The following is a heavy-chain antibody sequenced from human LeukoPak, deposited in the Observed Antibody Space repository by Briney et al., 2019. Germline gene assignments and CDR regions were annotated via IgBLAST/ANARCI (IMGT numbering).Heavy chain of an antibody. CDR2: IRYDGSNK. J-gene: IGHJ4*02. CDR1: GFTFSSYG. V-gene: IGHV3-30*02. Sequence: GGSLRLSCAASGFTFSSYGMHWVRQAPGKGLEWVAFIRYDGSNKYYADSVKGRFTISRDNSKNTLYLQMNSLRAEDTAVYYCAKGTTVVPAAYYFDYWGPGTLVTVSS. D-gene: IGHD2-2*01. CDR3: AKGTTVVPAAYYFDY.